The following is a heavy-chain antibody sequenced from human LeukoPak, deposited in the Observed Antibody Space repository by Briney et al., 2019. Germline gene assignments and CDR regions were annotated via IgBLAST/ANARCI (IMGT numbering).Heavy chain of an antibody. CDR2: MELDGSEK. CDR3: AKVAVAGIDSDY. D-gene: IGHD6-19*01. J-gene: IGHJ4*02. CDR1: GFPFSTYW. Sequence: GGPLRLSCAASGFPFSTYWMSGVRQAPGQGLEGVANMELDGSEKYYVDSVKGRFTISRGNAKNSLYLQMNSLRAEDTAVYYCAKVAVAGIDSDYWGQGTLVTVSS. V-gene: IGHV3-7*01.